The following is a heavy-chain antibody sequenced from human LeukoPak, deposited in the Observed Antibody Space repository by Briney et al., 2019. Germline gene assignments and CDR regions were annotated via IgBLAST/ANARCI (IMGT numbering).Heavy chain of an antibody. V-gene: IGHV4-39*02. Sequence: SETLSLTCAVSGGSISSSSYYWGWIRQPPGTGLEWIGSIYYSGSTYYNPSLKSRVTISVDTSKNQFSLKLSSVTAADTAVYYCARDDGYSYGYPYWYFDLWGRGTLVTVSS. J-gene: IGHJ2*01. CDR3: ARDDGYSYGYPYWYFDL. CDR1: GGSISSSSYY. CDR2: IYYSGST. D-gene: IGHD5-18*01.